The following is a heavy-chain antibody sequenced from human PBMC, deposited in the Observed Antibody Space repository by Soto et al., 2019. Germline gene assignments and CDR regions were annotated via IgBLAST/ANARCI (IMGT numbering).Heavy chain of an antibody. D-gene: IGHD7-27*01. CDR3: ARGLTGDRSWAFDI. J-gene: IGHJ3*02. V-gene: IGHV4-34*01. CDR2: INPSGST. Sequence: QVQLQQWGAGLLKPSETLSLTCAVYGGSFSGYYWSWIRQPPGKGLGWIGEINPSGSTNYNPSLRSRVTISVATSKNQFSLKLSSVTAADTAVYYCARGLTGDRSWAFDIWGQGTMVTVSS. CDR1: GGSFSGYY.